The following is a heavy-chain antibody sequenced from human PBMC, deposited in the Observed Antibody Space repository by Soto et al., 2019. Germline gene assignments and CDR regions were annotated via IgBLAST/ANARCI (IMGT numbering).Heavy chain of an antibody. J-gene: IGHJ4*02. D-gene: IGHD3-16*01. CDR2: ISSNGGPT. CDR1: GFTFSSYA. Sequence: HPGGSLRLSCATSGFTFSSYAMHWVRQAPGKGLEYVSSISSNGGPTYYADSVKGRFTISRDNSKGTLNLQMSSLRTEDTAVYYCVKDRWVDYWGQGTLVTVSS. CDR3: VKDRWVDY. V-gene: IGHV3-64D*06.